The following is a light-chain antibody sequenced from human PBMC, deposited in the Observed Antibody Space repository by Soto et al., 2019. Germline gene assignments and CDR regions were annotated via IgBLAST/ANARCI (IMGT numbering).Light chain of an antibody. CDR1: QSIFYSSNNKNY. J-gene: IGKJ1*01. CDR2: WAS. Sequence: DIVMTQSPDSLAVSLGERATINCKSSQSIFYSSNNKNYLTWYQQKPGQPPKLLIYWASTRDSGVPDRFSGSGSGTDFTLKISRVEAEDVGVYYCMQGTHWPWTFGQGTKVDIK. V-gene: IGKV4-1*01. CDR3: MQGTHWPWT.